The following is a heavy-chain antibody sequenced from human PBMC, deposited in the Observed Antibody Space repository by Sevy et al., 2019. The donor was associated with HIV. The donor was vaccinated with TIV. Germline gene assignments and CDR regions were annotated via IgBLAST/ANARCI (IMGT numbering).Heavy chain of an antibody. CDR1: GFTFNKYN. CDR2: ISSGSNCI. V-gene: IGHV3-21*01. D-gene: IGHD3-10*01. Sequence: GGSLRLSCAASGFTFNKYNMIWVRQAPGKGLEWVSFISSGSNCIYYADSVRGRFTTSRDNAKNSLYLQMNTLRAEDTAVYYCAREGSGRYWGQGTLVTVSS. J-gene: IGHJ4*02. CDR3: AREGSGRY.